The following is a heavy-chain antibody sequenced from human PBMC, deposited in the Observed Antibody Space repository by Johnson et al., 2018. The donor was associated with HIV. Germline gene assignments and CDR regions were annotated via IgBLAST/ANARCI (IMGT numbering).Heavy chain of an antibody. CDR3: ATDLFSLILEDDAFDT. CDR2: INPDGSEK. J-gene: IGHJ3*02. Sequence: VQLVESGGGVVQPGRSLRLSCAASGFIFSDYYMSWIRQAPGQGLEWVANINPDGSEKYDVASVKGRFTISRDNSKNTLYLQMNSLKIEDTAVYYCATDLFSLILEDDAFDTRGQGTMVTVSS. CDR1: GFIFSDYY. V-gene: IGHV3-7*03.